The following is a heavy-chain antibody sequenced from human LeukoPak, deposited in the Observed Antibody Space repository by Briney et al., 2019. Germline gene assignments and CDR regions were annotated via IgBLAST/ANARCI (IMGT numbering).Heavy chain of an antibody. D-gene: IGHD1-26*01. CDR1: GGSISSYY. CDR2: IYYSGST. J-gene: IGHJ4*02. CDR3: ARTWKLPHVFDY. V-gene: IGHV4-59*01. Sequence: SETLSLTCTVSGGSISSYYWSWIRQPPGKGLEWIGYIYYSGSTNYNPSLKSRVTISVDTSKNQFSLKLSSVTAADTAVYYCARTWKLPHVFDYWGQGTLVTVSS.